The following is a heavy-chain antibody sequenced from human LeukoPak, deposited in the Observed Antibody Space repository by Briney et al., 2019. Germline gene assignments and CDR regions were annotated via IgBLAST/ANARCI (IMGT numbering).Heavy chain of an antibody. Sequence: SETLSLTCTVSGGSISSGGYYWSWIRQPPGKGLEWIGYIYYSGSTYYNPSLKSRVTTSVDSSKNQFSLKLSSVTAADTAVYYCGRYTLVGARNALDMWGQGTMLTVSS. CDR2: IYYSGST. CDR3: GRYTLVGARNALDM. D-gene: IGHD1-26*01. CDR1: GGSISSGGYY. J-gene: IGHJ3*02. V-gene: IGHV4-30-4*08.